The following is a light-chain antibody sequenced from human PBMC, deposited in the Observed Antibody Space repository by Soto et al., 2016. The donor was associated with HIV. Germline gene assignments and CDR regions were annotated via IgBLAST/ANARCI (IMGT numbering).Light chain of an antibody. CDR3: QVWDSSSDHWV. CDR2: DDD. J-gene: IGLJ3*02. Sequence: SYELTQPPSVSVAPGQTARITCGGHNIGDRSVHWYQQRPGQAPVLVVYDDDDRPSGIPERFSGSNSGHTATLTISRVEAGDEADYYCQVWDSSSDHWVFGGGTKLTVL. V-gene: IGLV3-21*02. CDR1: NIGDRS.